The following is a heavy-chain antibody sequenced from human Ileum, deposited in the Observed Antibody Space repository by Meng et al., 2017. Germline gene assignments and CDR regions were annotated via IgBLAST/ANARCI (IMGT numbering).Heavy chain of an antibody. J-gene: IGHJ4*02. CDR1: AFTFATSD. V-gene: IGHV3-23*01. CDR3: ANAWETRF. D-gene: IGHD1-26*01. CDR2: IIATNGNT. Sequence: GESLKISCAASSSAFTFATSDMSGSRQAPGKGLEWVAGIIATNGNTNYADSVKGRFTISRDNSKNTLFLQMNSLRPEDTALYYCANAWETRFWGQGTLVTVSS.